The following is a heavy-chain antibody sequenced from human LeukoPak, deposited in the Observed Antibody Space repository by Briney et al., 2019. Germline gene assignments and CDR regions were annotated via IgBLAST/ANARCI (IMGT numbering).Heavy chain of an antibody. CDR1: GFTFRSYA. J-gene: IGHJ6*02. CDR2: ISGSGGST. V-gene: IGHV3-23*01. CDR3: ARDQDYCSGGSCYSRLGYYYYGMDV. D-gene: IGHD2-15*01. Sequence: GGSLRLSCAASGFTFRSYAMNWVRQAPGKGLEWVSVISGSGGSTYYADSVKGRFTISRDNSKNTLYLQMNSLRAEDTAVYYCARDQDYCSGGSCYSRLGYYYYGMDVWGQGTTVTASS.